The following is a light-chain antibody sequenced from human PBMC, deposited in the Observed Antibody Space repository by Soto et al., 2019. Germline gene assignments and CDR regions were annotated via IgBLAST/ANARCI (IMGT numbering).Light chain of an antibody. Sequence: DIQMTQSPSTLSASVGDRVTITCRASQSISSWLAWYQKKPGKAPKLLIYDASSLESGVPSRFSGSGSGTEFTRTISTLQPDDFATYDGQQYNSYPRTVGQGTKLESK. J-gene: IGKJ2*01. CDR2: DAS. V-gene: IGKV1-5*01. CDR3: QQYNSYPRT. CDR1: QSISSW.